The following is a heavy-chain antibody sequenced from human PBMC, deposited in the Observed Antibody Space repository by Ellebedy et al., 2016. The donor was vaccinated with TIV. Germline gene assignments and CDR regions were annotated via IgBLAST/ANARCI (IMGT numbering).Heavy chain of an antibody. V-gene: IGHV5-51*01. J-gene: IGHJ2*01. CDR1: GYSFTSYW. Sequence: GESLKISXKGSGYSFTSYWIGWVRQMPGKGLEWMGIIYPGDSDTRYSPSFQGQVTISADKSISTAYLQWSSLKASDTAMYYCARHGRDVLLLEENYWYFDLWGRGTLVTVSS. CDR2: IYPGDSDT. CDR3: ARHGRDVLLLEENYWYFDL. D-gene: IGHD2-15*01.